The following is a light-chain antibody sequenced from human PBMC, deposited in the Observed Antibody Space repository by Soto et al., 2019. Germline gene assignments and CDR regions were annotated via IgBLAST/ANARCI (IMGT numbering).Light chain of an antibody. Sequence: QSVLSHPASVSGSPGQSITISCTGTSSDVGGYNYVSWYQQHPGKAPKFIIYDVSNRPSGVSNRFSGSKSGNTASLTISGLQAEDEADYYCSSYTTSNTRQIVFGTGTKFTVL. CDR3: SSYTTSNTRQIV. CDR2: DVS. CDR1: SSDVGGYNY. J-gene: IGLJ1*01. V-gene: IGLV2-14*01.